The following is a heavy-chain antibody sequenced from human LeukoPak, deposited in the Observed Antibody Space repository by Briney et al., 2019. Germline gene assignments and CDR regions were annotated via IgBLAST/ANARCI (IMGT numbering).Heavy chain of an antibody. D-gene: IGHD2/OR15-2a*01. Sequence: PSETLSLTCIVSGGSITSPEFYWGWIRQSPEKGLEWIANVYYSGSTYYNPSLQSRVTISIGTSKSHFSLKLTSMTAADTAVYYCARLPFRYYYYMDVWGKGTAVTVSS. CDR3: ARLPFRYYYYMDV. CDR2: VYYSGST. J-gene: IGHJ6*03. CDR1: GGSITSPEFY. V-gene: IGHV4-39*02.